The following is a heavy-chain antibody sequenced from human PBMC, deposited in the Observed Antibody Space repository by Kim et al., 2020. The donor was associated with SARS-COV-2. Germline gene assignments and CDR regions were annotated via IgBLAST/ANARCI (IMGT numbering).Heavy chain of an antibody. D-gene: IGHD1-26*01. J-gene: IGHJ4*02. CDR2: IWYDGSNK. V-gene: IGHV3-33*01. CDR3: ARGGIVGAIFDY. Sequence: GGSLRLSCAASGFTFSSYGMHWVRQAPGKGLEWVAVIWYDGSNKYYADSVKGRFTISRDNSKNTLYLQMNSLRAEDTAVYYCARGGIVGAIFDYWGQGTLVTVSS. CDR1: GFTFSSYG.